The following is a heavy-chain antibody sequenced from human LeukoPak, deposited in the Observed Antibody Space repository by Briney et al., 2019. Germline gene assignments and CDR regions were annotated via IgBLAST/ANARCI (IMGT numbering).Heavy chain of an antibody. Sequence: GGSLRLSCAASGFTFSTSWMHWVRQVPGKGLVWVSRINSDGRSTDYADSVKGRFTISRDNTRNTLYLQMNSLRVVDTAVYYCAHTVWSGNYFDYWGQGTLVTVSS. CDR2: INSDGRST. V-gene: IGHV3-74*01. CDR3: AHTVWSGNYFDY. CDR1: GFTFSTSW. D-gene: IGHD3-3*01. J-gene: IGHJ4*02.